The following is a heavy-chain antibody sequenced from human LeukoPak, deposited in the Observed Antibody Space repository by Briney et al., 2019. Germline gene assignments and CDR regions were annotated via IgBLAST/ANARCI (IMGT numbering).Heavy chain of an antibody. D-gene: IGHD2-8*01. CDR2: ISSSGSTI. CDR1: GFTFSDYY. V-gene: IGHV3-11*04. Sequence: GGSLRLSCAASGFTFSDYYMSWIRQAPGKGLGWVSYISSSGSTIYYADSVKGRFTISRDNAKNSLYLQMNSLRAEDTAVYYCARDVYCTNGVCYHPWGQGTMVTVSS. CDR3: ARDVYCTNGVCYHP. J-gene: IGHJ3*01.